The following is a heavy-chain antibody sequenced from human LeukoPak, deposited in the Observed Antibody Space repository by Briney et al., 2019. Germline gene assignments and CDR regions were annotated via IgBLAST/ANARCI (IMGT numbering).Heavy chain of an antibody. D-gene: IGHD6-19*01. CDR2: INDSGST. V-gene: IGHV4-34*01. J-gene: IGHJ4*02. CDR3: TREQWLAPFDY. Sequence: SETLSLTCAVYGGSFRGYYWSWIRQPPGKGLEWIGEINDSGSTHYNPSLKGRVTISVDTSKNQFSLKLGSVTAADTAVYYCTREQWLAPFDYWGQGTLVTVSS. CDR1: GGSFRGYY.